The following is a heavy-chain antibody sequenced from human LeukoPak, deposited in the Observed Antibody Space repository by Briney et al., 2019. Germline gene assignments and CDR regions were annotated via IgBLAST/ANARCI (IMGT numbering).Heavy chain of an antibody. V-gene: IGHV1-69*01. CDR3: ARDRGSYGSGSYPLDY. CDR1: GGTFSSYA. Sequence: SVKVSCKASGGTFSSYAISWLRQAPGQGLEWMGGIIPIFGTANYAQKFQGRVTITADESTSTAYMELSSLRSEDTAVYYCARDRGSYGSGSYPLDYWGQGTLVTVSS. D-gene: IGHD3-10*01. J-gene: IGHJ4*02. CDR2: IIPIFGTA.